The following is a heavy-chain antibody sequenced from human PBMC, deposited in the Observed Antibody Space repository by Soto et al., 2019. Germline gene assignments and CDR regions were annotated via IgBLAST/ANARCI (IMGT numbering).Heavy chain of an antibody. V-gene: IGHV4-59*01. Sequence: SETLSLTCTVSGGSISSYYWSWIRQPPGKGLEWIGYIYYSGNTNYNPSLKSRVTISVDTSRNRFSLNLTSATAADTAVYYCARKGAAASYAHYYMDVWGRGTAVTVS. CDR1: GGSISSYY. J-gene: IGHJ6*03. CDR3: ARKGAAASYAHYYMDV. D-gene: IGHD6-13*01. CDR2: IYYSGNT.